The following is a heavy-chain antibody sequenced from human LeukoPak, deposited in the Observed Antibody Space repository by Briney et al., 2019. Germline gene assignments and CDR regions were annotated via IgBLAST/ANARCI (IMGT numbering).Heavy chain of an antibody. J-gene: IGHJ6*03. V-gene: IGHV4-34*01. CDR1: GGSLSGFY. D-gene: IGHD4-17*01. Sequence: SETLSLTCAVYGGSLSGFYWSWIRQSPGKGLEWIGEINQSGSTNYNPSLKSRVTISVDTSKNQFSLKLSSVTAADTAVYYCALSYGYYYYYYMDVWGKGTTVTISS. CDR3: ALSYGYYYYYYMDV. CDR2: INQSGST.